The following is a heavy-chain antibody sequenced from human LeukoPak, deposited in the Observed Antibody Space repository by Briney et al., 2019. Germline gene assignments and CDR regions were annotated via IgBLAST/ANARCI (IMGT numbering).Heavy chain of an antibody. D-gene: IGHD4-23*01. CDR1: GGSISSSSYY. V-gene: IGHV4-39*07. J-gene: IGHJ6*03. Sequence: SETLSLTCTVSGGSISSSSYYWGWIRQPPGKGLEWIGSIYYSGSTYYNPSLQSRVTISIDTSKNQFSLKLRFVTAADTAVYYCAKDGLGGGNIYYYYMDVWGKGTTVTISS. CDR2: IYYSGST. CDR3: AKDGLGGGNIYYYYMDV.